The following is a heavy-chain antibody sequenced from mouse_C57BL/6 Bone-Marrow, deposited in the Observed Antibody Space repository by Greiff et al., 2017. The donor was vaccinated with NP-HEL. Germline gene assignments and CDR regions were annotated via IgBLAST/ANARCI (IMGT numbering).Heavy chain of an antibody. J-gene: IGHJ2*01. CDR1: GFSLSTFGMG. CDR3: ARFYGYYFDY. Sequence: QVTLKVSGPGILQPSQSLSLTCSFSGFSLSTFGMGVGWIRQPSGQGLEWLAHIWWVDDKYYNPALKRPLLISKDTSKNQVILKMANVYTADTSTYYCARFYGYYFDYWGQGTTLTVSS. V-gene: IGHV8-8*01. D-gene: IGHD2-2*01. CDR2: IWWVDDK.